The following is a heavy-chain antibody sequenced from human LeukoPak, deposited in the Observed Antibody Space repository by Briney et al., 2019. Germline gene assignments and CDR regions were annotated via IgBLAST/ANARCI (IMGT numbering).Heavy chain of an antibody. CDR2: VFHSGST. Sequence: PSGTLSLTCSVSGDSISSNEWWSWVRQPPGKGLEWIGEVFHSGSTNYNPSLKSRVTISVDTSKNQFSLKLSSVTAADTAVYYCARLGIVEAMVFNYYYGMDVWGQGTTVTVSS. V-gene: IGHV4-4*02. CDR1: GDSISSNEW. CDR3: ARLGIVEAMVFNYYYGMDV. D-gene: IGHD5-18*01. J-gene: IGHJ6*02.